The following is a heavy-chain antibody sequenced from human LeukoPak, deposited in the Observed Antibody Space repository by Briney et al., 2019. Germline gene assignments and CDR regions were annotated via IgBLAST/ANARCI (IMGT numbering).Heavy chain of an antibody. Sequence: PGGSLRLSCAASGFTFSSYGTHWVRQAPGKGLEWVAFIRYDGSNKYYADSVKGRFTISRDNSKNTLYLQMNSLRAEDTAVYYCARGCWELLRRWFWFDPWGQGTLVTVSS. CDR2: IRYDGSNK. CDR1: GFTFSSYG. V-gene: IGHV3-30*02. CDR3: ARGCWELLRRWFWFDP. J-gene: IGHJ5*02. D-gene: IGHD1-26*01.